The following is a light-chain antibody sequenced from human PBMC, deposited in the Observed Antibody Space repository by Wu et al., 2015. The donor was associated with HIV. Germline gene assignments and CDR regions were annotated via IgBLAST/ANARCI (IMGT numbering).Light chain of an antibody. CDR2: GAS. Sequence: EIVLTQSPGTLSLSPGERATLSCRASQSVSSSYLVWYQQKPGQAPRLLIYGASSRATGIPDRFSGSGSGTDFTLTISRLEPEDFAMYYCQQYGSSPLFGQGTKLEIK. CDR3: QQYGSSPL. CDR1: QSVSSSY. J-gene: IGKJ2*01. V-gene: IGKV3-20*01.